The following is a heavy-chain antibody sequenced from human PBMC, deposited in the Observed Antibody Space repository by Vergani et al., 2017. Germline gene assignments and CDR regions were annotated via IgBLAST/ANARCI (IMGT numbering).Heavy chain of an antibody. J-gene: IGHJ4*02. CDR2: ISSSSSYT. CDR1: GFTFSSYS. D-gene: IGHD3-10*01. CDR3: ASDSALLWFGGLSHIDC. Sequence: EVQLVESGGGLVKPGGSLRLSCAASGFTFSSYSMNWVRQAPGKGLEWVSSISSSSSYTYYADSVKGRFTISRDNAKNSLYLQMNSLRAEDTAVYYCASDSALLWFGGLSHIDCWGQGTLVTVSS. V-gene: IGHV3-21*01.